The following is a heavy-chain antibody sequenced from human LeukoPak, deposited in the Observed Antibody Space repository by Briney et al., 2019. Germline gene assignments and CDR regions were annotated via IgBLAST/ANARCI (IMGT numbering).Heavy chain of an antibody. CDR3: GGSGVNYYYDSSGLLY. D-gene: IGHD3-22*01. Sequence: WASVYVSCKASVGTFSSYSISWVRQAPGQGLEWMGRIIPILGIANYAQHFEGRVTIPADKSTNTAYMELSSLRSEDTAVYYCGGSGVNYYYDSSGLLYWGQGTLVTVSS. V-gene: IGHV1-69*02. J-gene: IGHJ4*02. CDR1: VGTFSSYS. CDR2: IIPILGIA.